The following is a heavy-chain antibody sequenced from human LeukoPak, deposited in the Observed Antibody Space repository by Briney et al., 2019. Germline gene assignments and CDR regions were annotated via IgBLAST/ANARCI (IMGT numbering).Heavy chain of an antibody. D-gene: IGHD5-18*01. CDR1: GFTFSSYW. CDR3: ARYHTALNY. V-gene: IGHV3-74*01. J-gene: IGHJ4*02. CDR2: INSDGSST. Sequence: PGGSLRLSCAASGFTFSSYWMHWVRQAPGKGLVWVSRINSDGSSTSYADSVKGRFTISRDNSKNTLYLQMNNLRVEDTAVYFCARYHTALNYWGQGTLVTASS.